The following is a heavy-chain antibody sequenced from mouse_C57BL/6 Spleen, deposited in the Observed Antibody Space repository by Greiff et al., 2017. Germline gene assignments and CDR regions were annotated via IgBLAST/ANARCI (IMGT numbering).Heavy chain of an antibody. CDR1: GYTFTSYW. Sequence: VQLQQPGAELVKPGASVKVSCKASGYTFTSYWMHWVKQRPGQGLEWIGRIHPSDSDTNYNQKFKGKATLTVDKSSSPAYMQLSSLTSEDSAVYYCAIDYYGSSRYAMDYWGQGTSVTVSS. J-gene: IGHJ4*01. D-gene: IGHD1-1*01. V-gene: IGHV1-74*01. CDR3: AIDYYGSSRYAMDY. CDR2: IHPSDSDT.